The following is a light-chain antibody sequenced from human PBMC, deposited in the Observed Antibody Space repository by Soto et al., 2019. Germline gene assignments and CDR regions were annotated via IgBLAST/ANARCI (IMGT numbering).Light chain of an antibody. CDR3: ETWDSDTRV. CDR1: SGHSGYI. V-gene: IGLV4-60*02. J-gene: IGLJ2*01. CDR2: LEGSGSY. Sequence: QPVLTQSSSAAASLGSSVKLTCTLSSGHSGYIIAWHQQQPGKAPRYLMKLEGSGSYNKGSGVPDRFSGSSFGADRYLTISNLQFDDEADYYCETWDSDTRVFGGGTKLTVL.